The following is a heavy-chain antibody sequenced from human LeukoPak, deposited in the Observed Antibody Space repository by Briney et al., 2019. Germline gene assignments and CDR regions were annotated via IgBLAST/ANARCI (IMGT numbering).Heavy chain of an antibody. J-gene: IGHJ4*02. CDR1: GGSISSYY. CDR3: ARGSSWSYYFDY. V-gene: IGHV4-59*08. D-gene: IGHD6-13*01. Sequence: TSETLSLTCTVSGGSISSYYWSWIRQPPGKGLEWIGYIYYSGSTNYNPSLKSRVTISVDTSKNQFSLKVSSVTAADTAVYYCARGSSWSYYFDYWGQGTLVTVSS. CDR2: IYYSGST.